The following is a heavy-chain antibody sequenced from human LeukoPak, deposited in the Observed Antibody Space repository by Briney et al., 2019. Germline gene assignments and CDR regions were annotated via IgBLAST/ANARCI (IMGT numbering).Heavy chain of an antibody. CDR2: ISGSGGTT. CDR1: GFTFSSYA. J-gene: IGHJ4*02. CDR3: AKDWVQGTSSPVGALFDY. V-gene: IGHV3-23*01. Sequence: SGGSLRLSCAASGFTFSSYAMSWVRQAPGKGLEWVSGISGSGGTTYYADSVKGRFTISRDNSKNTLYLQMDSLRAEDTAVYYCAKDWVQGTSSPVGALFDYWGQGTLVTVSS. D-gene: IGHD2-2*01.